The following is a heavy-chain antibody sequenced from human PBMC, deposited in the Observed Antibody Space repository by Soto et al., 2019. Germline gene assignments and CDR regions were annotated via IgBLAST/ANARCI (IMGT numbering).Heavy chain of an antibody. D-gene: IGHD3-22*01. V-gene: IGHV3-33*01. CDR3: ARDRGDWDSSGYSDY. CDR2: IWYDGSNK. Sequence: VAVIWYDGSNKYYADSVKGRFTISRDNSKNTLYLQMNSLRAEDTAVYYCARDRGDWDSSGYSDYWGQGTLVTVSS. J-gene: IGHJ4*02.